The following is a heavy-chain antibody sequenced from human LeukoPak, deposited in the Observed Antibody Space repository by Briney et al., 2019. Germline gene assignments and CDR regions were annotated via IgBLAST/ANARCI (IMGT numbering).Heavy chain of an antibody. CDR2: ISSSSSYI. J-gene: IGHJ4*02. CDR1: GFTFSSYS. Sequence: GGSLRLSCAASGFTFSSYSMNWVRQAPGKGLEWVSSISSSSSYIYYADSVKGRFTISRDNAKNSLYLQMNSLRAEDTAVYYCARDSVPLRLGELSLPYWGQGTPVTVSS. V-gene: IGHV3-21*01. D-gene: IGHD3-16*02. CDR3: ARDSVPLRLGELSLPY.